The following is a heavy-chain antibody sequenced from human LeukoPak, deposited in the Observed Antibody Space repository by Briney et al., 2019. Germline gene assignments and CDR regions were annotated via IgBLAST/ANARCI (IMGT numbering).Heavy chain of an antibody. J-gene: IGHJ4*02. CDR1: GFTFSSYS. D-gene: IGHD1-26*01. Sequence: GGSLRLSCAASGFTFSSYSMNWVRQAPGKGLEWVSSISSSSSYIYYADSVKGRFTISRDNAKNSLYLQMNSLRAEDTAVYYCARGSGIVGDIDYWGQGTLVTVSS. CDR3: ARGSGIVGDIDY. CDR2: ISSSSSYI. V-gene: IGHV3-21*01.